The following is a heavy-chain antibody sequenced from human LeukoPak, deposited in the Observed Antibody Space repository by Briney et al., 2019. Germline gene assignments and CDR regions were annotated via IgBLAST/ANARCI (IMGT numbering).Heavy chain of an antibody. CDR3: ARGRTIFGVVIIFEGSLTRTRKYYMDV. CDR2: INHSGST. J-gene: IGHJ6*03. CDR1: GGSFSGYY. D-gene: IGHD3-3*01. Sequence: TSETLSLTCAVYGGSFSGYYWSWIRQPPGKGLEWIGEINHSGSTNYNPSLKSRVTISVDTSKNQFSLKLSSVTAADTAVYYCARGRTIFGVVIIFEGSLTRTRKYYMDVWGKGTTVTVSS. V-gene: IGHV4-34*01.